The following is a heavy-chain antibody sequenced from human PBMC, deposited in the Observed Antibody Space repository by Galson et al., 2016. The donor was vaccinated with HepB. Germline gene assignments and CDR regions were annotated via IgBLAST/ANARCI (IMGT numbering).Heavy chain of an antibody. V-gene: IGHV3-11*04. Sequence: SLRLSCAVSGFTFTDYYMSWIRQAPGKGLEWLSYSRRSGNKLKYEDSVRGRCTISRDNSKKSVFLQMNSLTTDDTAVYYCVRGQQYSLLRYYFDYWGQGALVTVSS. CDR3: VRGQQYSLLRYYFDY. CDR2: SRRSGNKL. D-gene: IGHD3-9*01. J-gene: IGHJ4*02. CDR1: GFTFTDYY.